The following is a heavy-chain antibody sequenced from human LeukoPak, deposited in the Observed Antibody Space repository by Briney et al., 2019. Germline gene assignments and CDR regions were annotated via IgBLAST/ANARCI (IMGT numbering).Heavy chain of an antibody. CDR2: IYYSGST. CDR1: GGSISSGGYY. D-gene: IGHD1-26*01. CDR3: ASGSGSYYPFDY. J-gene: IGHJ4*02. Sequence: PSETLSLTCTDSGGSISSGGYYWSWIRQHPGKGLEWIGYIYYSGSTNYNPSLKSRVTISVDKSKNQFSLKLSSVTAADTAVYYCASGSGSYYPFDYWGQGTLVTVSS. V-gene: IGHV4-31*03.